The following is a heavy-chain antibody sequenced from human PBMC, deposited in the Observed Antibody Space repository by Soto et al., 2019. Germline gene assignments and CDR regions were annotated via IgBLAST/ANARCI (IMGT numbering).Heavy chain of an antibody. CDR3: AIDGGRHPGGIDY. V-gene: IGHV1-69*01. CDR2: IIPIFGTA. Sequence: QVQLVQSGAEVKKPGSSVKVSCKASGGTFSSYSINWVRQAPGQGLGGMGGIIPIFGTANYAQKFQGRVTITADESKTTAYMELSSLRSEDTAVSYWAIDGGRHPGGIDYWGQGTLVTVSS. D-gene: IGHD1-26*01. CDR1: GGTFSSYS. J-gene: IGHJ4*02.